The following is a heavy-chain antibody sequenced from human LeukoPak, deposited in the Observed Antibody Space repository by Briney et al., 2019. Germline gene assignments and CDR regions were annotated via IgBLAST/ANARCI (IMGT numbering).Heavy chain of an antibody. CDR1: GFTFSGYA. V-gene: IGHV3-23*01. Sequence: GGSLRLSCAASGFTFSGYAMSWVRQTPGKGLEWVSAISGSGGSTSYADSVKGWFTISRDNSKNTLYLQMNSLRAEDTAVYYCATSLTGGNYYMDVWGKGTTVTVSS. J-gene: IGHJ6*03. D-gene: IGHD3-16*01. CDR2: ISGSGGST. CDR3: ATSLTGGNYYMDV.